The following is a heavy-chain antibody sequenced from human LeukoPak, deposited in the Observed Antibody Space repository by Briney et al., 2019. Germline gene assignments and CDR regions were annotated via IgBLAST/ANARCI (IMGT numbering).Heavy chain of an antibody. V-gene: IGHV3-30*18. CDR2: ISYDGSNK. J-gene: IGHJ4*02. CDR1: GFTFSSYG. Sequence: GGSLRLSCAASGFTFSSYGMHWVRQAPGKGLEWVAVISYDGSNKYYADSVKGRFTISRDNSKNTLYLQMNSLRAEDTAVYYCAKDNGSGWYYYYFDYWGQGTLVTVYS. D-gene: IGHD6-19*01. CDR3: AKDNGSGWYYYYFDY.